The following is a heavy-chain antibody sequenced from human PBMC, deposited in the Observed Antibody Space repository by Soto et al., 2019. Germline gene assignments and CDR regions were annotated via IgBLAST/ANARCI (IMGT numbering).Heavy chain of an antibody. CDR1: GGAFSSYS. Sequence: SVKVSCKASGGAFSSYSIRWVRQAPGQGLEWVGGIIPIFGTANYEQRFRARATITADESTGTAYMERSSLRSEDTGVDYCARYCSGGSCRINWFDPWGQGTLVTVSS. CDR2: IIPIFGTA. V-gene: IGHV1-69*13. D-gene: IGHD2-15*01. CDR3: ARYCSGGSCRINWFDP. J-gene: IGHJ5*02.